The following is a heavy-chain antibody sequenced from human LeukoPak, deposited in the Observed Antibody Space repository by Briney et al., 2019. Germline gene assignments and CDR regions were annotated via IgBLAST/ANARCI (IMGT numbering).Heavy chain of an antibody. J-gene: IGHJ4*02. CDR3: ARDAAVAGTTFDY. CDR1: GYTFTSYY. D-gene: IGHD6-19*01. Sequence: ASVKVSCKASGYTFTSYYMHWVRQAPGQGLEWMGIINPSGGSTNYAQKFQGRVTITADKSTSTAYMELSSLRSEDTAVYYCARDAAVAGTTFDYWGQGTLVTVSS. V-gene: IGHV1-46*01. CDR2: INPSGGST.